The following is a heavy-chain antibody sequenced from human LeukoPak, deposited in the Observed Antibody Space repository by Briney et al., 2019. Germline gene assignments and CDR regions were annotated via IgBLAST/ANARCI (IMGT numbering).Heavy chain of an antibody. CDR2: INHSGST. V-gene: IGHV4-38-2*01. CDR3: ARGLRAYYGSGSYLDY. CDR1: GYSISSGYY. D-gene: IGHD3-10*01. Sequence: SETLSLTCAVSGYSISSGYYWGWIRQPPGKGLEWIGEINHSGSTNYNPSLKSRVTISVDTSKNQFSLKLSSVTAADTAVYYCARGLRAYYGSGSYLDYWGQGTLVTVSS. J-gene: IGHJ4*02.